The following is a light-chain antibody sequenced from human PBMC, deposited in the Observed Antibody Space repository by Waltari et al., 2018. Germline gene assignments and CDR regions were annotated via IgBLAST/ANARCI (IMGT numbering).Light chain of an antibody. CDR3: QQYYSSPLT. Sequence: DIVMTQSPDPLAVALGERATINCKSSQSVLSSSNNKHFLAWLQQKPGQPPKVLIFWASARESGVPDRFSGSGSGTDFTLTISSLQAEDVAVYYCQQYYSSPLTFGGGTKVEIK. V-gene: IGKV4-1*01. CDR2: WAS. J-gene: IGKJ4*01. CDR1: QSVLSSSNNKHF.